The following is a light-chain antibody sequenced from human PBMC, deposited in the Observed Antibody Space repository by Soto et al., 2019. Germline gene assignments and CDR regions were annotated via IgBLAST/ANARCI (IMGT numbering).Light chain of an antibody. CDR2: AAS. CDR1: QSINSY. CDR3: QQSYSTPIT. J-gene: IGKJ5*01. V-gene: IGKV1-39*01. Sequence: DIQMTQFPSSLSASVGDRVTITCRASQSINSYLNWYQQEPGKAPKFLIYAASSLQSGVPSRFSDSGSGTDFTLTISSLQPEDFATYYCQQSYSTPITFGQGTRLEI.